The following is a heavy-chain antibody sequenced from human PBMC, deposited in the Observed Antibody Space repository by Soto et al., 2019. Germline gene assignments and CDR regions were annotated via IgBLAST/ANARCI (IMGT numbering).Heavy chain of an antibody. D-gene: IGHD3-3*01. CDR2: MNPNSGNT. CDR1: GYTFTSYD. V-gene: IGHV1-8*01. J-gene: IGHJ6*03. CDR3: ARAYYDFWSGYYKAYYYYYMDV. Sequence: QVQLVQSGAEVKKPGASVKVSCKASGYTFTSYDINWVRQATGQGLEWMGWMNPNSGNTGYAQKFQGRVTMSRNTAISTAYMELSSLRSEDTAVYYCARAYYDFWSGYYKAYYYYYMDVWGKGTTVTVSS.